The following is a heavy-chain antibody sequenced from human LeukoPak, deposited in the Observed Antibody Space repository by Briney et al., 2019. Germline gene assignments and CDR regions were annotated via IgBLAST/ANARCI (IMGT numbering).Heavy chain of an antibody. V-gene: IGHV3-48*01. CDR3: AREYSSSSGRAFDI. CDR2: ISSSSAAI. J-gene: IGHJ3*02. CDR1: GFTFSSYS. Sequence: GGSLRLSCAASGFTFSSYSMNRVRQAPGKGLEWVSYISSSSAAIYYADSVKGRFTISRDNAKSSLYLQMNSLRAEDTALYYCAREYSSSSGRAFDIWGQGTMVTVSS. D-gene: IGHD6-6*01.